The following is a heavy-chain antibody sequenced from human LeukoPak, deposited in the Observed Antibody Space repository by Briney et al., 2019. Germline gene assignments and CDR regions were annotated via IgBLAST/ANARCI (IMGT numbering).Heavy chain of an antibody. J-gene: IGHJ4*02. V-gene: IGHV4-59*01. CDR1: GGSISSYY. CDR3: ATDRILRTKSGVVSPLVDY. Sequence: PSETLSLTCTISGGSISSYYWSWIRQPPGKRLEWIACIFYSGSTKYNPSLKSRVTISVDTSKNQLSLKLSSVTAADTAVYYCATDRILRTKSGVVSPLVDYWGQGTLVTV. D-gene: IGHD3-3*01. CDR2: IFYSGST.